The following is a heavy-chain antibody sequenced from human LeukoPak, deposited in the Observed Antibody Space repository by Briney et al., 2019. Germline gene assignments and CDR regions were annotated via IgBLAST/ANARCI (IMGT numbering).Heavy chain of an antibody. CDR2: MYYSGTI. V-gene: IGHV4-59*01. J-gene: IGHJ4*02. D-gene: IGHD1-1*01. CDR3: ARAWATDYFDY. CDR1: GGSISSYY. Sequence: SETLTLTCTVSGGSISSYYWSWIRQPPGKGLEWIAYMYYSGTIKYNPSLKSRVTISVDTSKTQFSLKLSSVTAADTAMYYCARAWATDYFDYWGQGTLVTVSS.